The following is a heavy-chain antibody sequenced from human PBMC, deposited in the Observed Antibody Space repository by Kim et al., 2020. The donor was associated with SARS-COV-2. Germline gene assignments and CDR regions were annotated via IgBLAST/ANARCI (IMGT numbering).Heavy chain of an antibody. Sequence: VKGRFTISRDNAKNSLYLQKNSLRDEDTAVYYCARSNTRGAVYYYYGMDVWGQGTTVTVSS. D-gene: IGHD1-26*01. J-gene: IGHJ6*02. V-gene: IGHV3-48*02. CDR3: ARSNTRGAVYYYYGMDV.